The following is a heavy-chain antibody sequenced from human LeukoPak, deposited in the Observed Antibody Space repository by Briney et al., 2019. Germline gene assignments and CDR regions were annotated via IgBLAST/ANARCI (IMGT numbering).Heavy chain of an antibody. D-gene: IGHD3-22*01. V-gene: IGHV1-8*01. Sequence: ASVKVSCKASRYTFTSYDINWVRQATGQGLEWMGWMNPNSGNTGYAQKFQGRVTMTRNTSISTAYMELSSLRSEDTAVYYCARDYYDSSGYYKGAIDYWGQGTLVTVSS. J-gene: IGHJ4*02. CDR3: ARDYYDSSGYYKGAIDY. CDR1: RYTFTSYD. CDR2: MNPNSGNT.